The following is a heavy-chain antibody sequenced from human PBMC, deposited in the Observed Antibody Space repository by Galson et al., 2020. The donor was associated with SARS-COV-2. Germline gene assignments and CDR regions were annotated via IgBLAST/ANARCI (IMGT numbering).Heavy chain of an antibody. CDR2: MNPNRGNT. J-gene: IGHJ4*02. CDR1: GYTFTSYD. V-gene: IGHV1-8*02. Sequence: ASVTVSCQASGYTFTSYDINWVRQATGQGLEWMGWMNPNRGNTGYAQKFQGRVTMTRNTSISTAYMELSSLGSEDTAVYYCAREISGCDFGYWGQGTLVTVSS. D-gene: IGHD5-12*01. CDR3: AREISGCDFGY.